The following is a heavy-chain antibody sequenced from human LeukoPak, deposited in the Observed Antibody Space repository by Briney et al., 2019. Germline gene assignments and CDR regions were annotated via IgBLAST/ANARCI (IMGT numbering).Heavy chain of an antibody. CDR1: GFTFSNAW. J-gene: IGHJ4*02. CDR3: AKSSYSGSYYAFDY. D-gene: IGHD1-26*01. Sequence: GGSLRLSCAASGFTFSNAWMSWVRQAPGKGLEWVSAISSNGGNTYYADSVRGRFTISRDNSKNTLYLQMNTLRAEDTAVYYCAKSSYSGSYYAFDYWGQGTLVTVSS. CDR2: ISSNGGNT. V-gene: IGHV3-23*01.